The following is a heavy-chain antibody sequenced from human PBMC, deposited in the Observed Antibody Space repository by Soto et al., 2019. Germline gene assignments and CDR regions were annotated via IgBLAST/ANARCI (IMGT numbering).Heavy chain of an antibody. CDR3: ARDLAAAGKGRDAFDI. V-gene: IGHV1-18*01. Sequence: SRKGSLNPSTRYRIKCHRLPPEPGLEWMGWISAYNGNTNYAQKLQGRVTMTTDTSTSTAYMELRSLRSDDTAVYYCARDLAAAGKGRDAFDIWGQGTMVTVSS. J-gene: IGHJ3*02. CDR1: LNPSTRYR. CDR2: ISAYNGNT. D-gene: IGHD6-13*01.